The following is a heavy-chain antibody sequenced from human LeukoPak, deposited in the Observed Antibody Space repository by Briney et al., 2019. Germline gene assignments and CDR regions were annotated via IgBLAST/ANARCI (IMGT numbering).Heavy chain of an antibody. D-gene: IGHD6-6*01. Sequence: SETLSLTCAVYGGSFSGYYWSWIRQPPGKGLEWIGEINHSGTTNYNPSLKSRVTISVDTSKNQFSLKLSSVTAADTAVYYCAKDPSIAAHEYFQHWGQGTLVTVSS. CDR2: INHSGTT. V-gene: IGHV4-34*01. CDR1: GGSFSGYY. J-gene: IGHJ1*01. CDR3: AKDPSIAAHEYFQH.